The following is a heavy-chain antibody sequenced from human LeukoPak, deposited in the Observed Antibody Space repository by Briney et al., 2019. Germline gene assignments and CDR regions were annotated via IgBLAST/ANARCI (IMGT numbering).Heavy chain of an antibody. CDR1: GFTFSSYG. CDR2: ISYDGSNK. D-gene: IGHD3-10*01. J-gene: IGHJ4*02. CDR3: AKHYYGSGSYYREETDY. Sequence: GGPLRLSCAASGFTFSSYGMHWGRQAPGKGLGWVAVISYDGSNKYYADSVKGRFTISRDNSKNTLYLQMNSLRAEDTAVYYCAKHYYGSGSYYREETDYWGQGTLVTVSS. V-gene: IGHV3-30*18.